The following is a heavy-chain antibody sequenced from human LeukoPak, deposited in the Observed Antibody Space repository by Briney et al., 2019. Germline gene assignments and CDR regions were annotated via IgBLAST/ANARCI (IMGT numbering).Heavy chain of an antibody. CDR1: GFTVSSNY. CDR3: AREGGVTMVRGVIITPGGFDY. V-gene: IGHV3-66*01. Sequence: GSLRLSCAASGFTVSSNYMSWVRQAPGKGLEWVSVIYSGGSTYYADSVKGRFTISRDNSKNTLYLQMNSLRAEDTAVYYCAREGGVTMVRGVIITPGGFDYWGQGTLVTVSS. D-gene: IGHD3-10*01. J-gene: IGHJ4*02. CDR2: IYSGGST.